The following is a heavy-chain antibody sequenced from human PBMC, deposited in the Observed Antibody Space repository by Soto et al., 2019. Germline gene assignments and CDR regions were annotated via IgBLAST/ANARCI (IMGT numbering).Heavy chain of an antibody. Sequence: GPLRLCGAAPVFTVSNYAMSWVRQAPGKGLEWVSSVGNGGRSSFYADSVKGRFTISRDNTKNTLYLQMSSLRDEDTALYYCAKDRAVMASRASDSWGRGTLVPVSS. CDR2: VGNGGRSS. CDR3: AKDRAVMASRASDS. CDR1: VFTVSNYA. J-gene: IGHJ4*02. D-gene: IGHD2-8*01. V-gene: IGHV3-23*01.